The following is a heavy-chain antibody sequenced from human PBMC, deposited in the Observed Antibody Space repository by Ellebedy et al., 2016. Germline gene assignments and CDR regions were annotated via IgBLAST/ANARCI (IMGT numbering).Heavy chain of an antibody. D-gene: IGHD3-3*01. CDR3: ARESFVRFLELYYYYYYMDV. V-gene: IGHV3-74*01. Sequence: GGSLRLXCAASGFTFSSYWMHWVRQAPGKGLVWVSRINSDGSSTSYADSVKGRFTISRDNAKNTLYLQMNSLRAEDTAVYYCARESFVRFLELYYYYYYMDVWGKGTTVTVSS. J-gene: IGHJ6*03. CDR2: INSDGSST. CDR1: GFTFSSYW.